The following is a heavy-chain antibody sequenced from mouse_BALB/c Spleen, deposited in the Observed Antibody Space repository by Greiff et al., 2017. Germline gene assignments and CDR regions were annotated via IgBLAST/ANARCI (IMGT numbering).Heavy chain of an antibody. V-gene: IGHV1-5*01. Sequence: EVQLQQSGTVLARPGASVKMSCKASGYTFTSYWMHWVKQRPGQGLEWIGAIYPGNSDTSYNQKFKGKAKLTAVTSTSTAYMGLSSLTNEDSAVYYCTREGDYDNYAMDYWGQGTSVTVSS. CDR2: IYPGNSDT. CDR1: GYTFTSYW. J-gene: IGHJ4*01. CDR3: TREGDYDNYAMDY. D-gene: IGHD2-4*01.